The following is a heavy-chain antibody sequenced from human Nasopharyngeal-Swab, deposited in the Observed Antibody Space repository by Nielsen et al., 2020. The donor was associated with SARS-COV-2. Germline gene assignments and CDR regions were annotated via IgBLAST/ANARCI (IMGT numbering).Heavy chain of an antibody. J-gene: IGHJ4*02. Sequence: ASVQASGKAPGYTFPRYAIHWVRQPPGQWLAWMGCITAGNGNTKYSQKFHGRVTITRDTSASTAYMELSSLRSEDTAVYYCARGVFWSRLRLGGLDYWGQGTLVTVSS. V-gene: IGHV1-3*01. CDR1: GYTFPRYA. CDR3: ARGVFWSRLRLGGLDY. CDR2: ITAGNGNT. D-gene: IGHD5-12*01.